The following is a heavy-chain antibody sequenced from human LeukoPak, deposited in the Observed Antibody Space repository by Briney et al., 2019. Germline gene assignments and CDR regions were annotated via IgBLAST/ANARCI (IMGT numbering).Heavy chain of an antibody. CDR1: GFTFSSYA. J-gene: IGHJ4*02. CDR2: ISSNGGST. V-gene: IGHV3-64*01. Sequence: TGGSLRLSCAASGFTFSSYAMHWVRHAPGKGLEYVSAISSNGGSTYYANSVKGRFTISRDNSKNTLYLQMGSLRAEDMAVYYCARLHPFRYFDYWGQGTLVTVCS. CDR3: ARLHPFRYFDY.